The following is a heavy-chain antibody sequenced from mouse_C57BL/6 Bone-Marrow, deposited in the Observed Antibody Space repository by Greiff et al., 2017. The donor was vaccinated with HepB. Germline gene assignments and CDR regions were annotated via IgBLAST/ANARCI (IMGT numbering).Heavy chain of an antibody. D-gene: IGHD1-1*01. Sequence: EVKLVESGAELVKPGASVKLSCTASGFNIKDYYMHWVKQRTEQGLEWIGRIDPEDGETKYAPKFQGKATITADTSSNTAYLQLSSLTSEDTAVYYCARNSGNYGSSPHWYFDVWGTGTTVTVSS. CDR2: IDPEDGET. CDR3: ARNSGNYGSSPHWYFDV. J-gene: IGHJ1*03. V-gene: IGHV14-2*01. CDR1: GFNIKDYY.